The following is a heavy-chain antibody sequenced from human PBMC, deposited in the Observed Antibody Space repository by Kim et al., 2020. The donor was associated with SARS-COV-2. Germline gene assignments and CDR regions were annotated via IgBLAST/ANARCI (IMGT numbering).Heavy chain of an antibody. V-gene: IGHV3-43*01. D-gene: IGHD6-19*01. Sequence: SVQGRFTISRDNSKNSLYLQMNSLRTEDTALYYCAKGGPYSSGWYGGFDYWGQGTLVTVSS. J-gene: IGHJ4*02. CDR3: AKGGPYSSGWYGGFDY.